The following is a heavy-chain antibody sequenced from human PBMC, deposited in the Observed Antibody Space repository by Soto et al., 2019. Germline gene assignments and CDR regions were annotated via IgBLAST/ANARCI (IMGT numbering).Heavy chain of an antibody. CDR2: IYWNGNE. CDR1: GFSFTTSGVG. CDR3: PHPLSGYYYVMDV. J-gene: IGHJ6*02. V-gene: IGHV2-5*01. D-gene: IGHD2-15*01. Sequence: QITLRESGPTLVKPTQTLTLTCTFSGFSFTTSGVGVGWFRQPPGQALQWLALIYWNGNERYTPSLNNRLTVTKDTSKHQVVLTMTDVDPVDTATYYCPHPLSGYYYVMDVWGQGTNVTVSS.